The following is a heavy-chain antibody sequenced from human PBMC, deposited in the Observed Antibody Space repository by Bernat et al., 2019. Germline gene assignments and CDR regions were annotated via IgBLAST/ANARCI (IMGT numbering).Heavy chain of an antibody. J-gene: IGHJ4*02. V-gene: IGHV3-30*18. CDR1: GFTFSSYG. Sequence: QVQLVESGGGVVQPGRSLRLSCAASGFTFSSYGMHWVRQAPGKGLEWVAVISYDGSNKYYAASVKGRFTISRDNSKNTLYLQMNSLRAEDTAVYYCAKSRDDFWSGYTVFDYWGQGTLVTVSS. D-gene: IGHD3-3*01. CDR3: AKSRDDFWSGYTVFDY. CDR2: ISYDGSNK.